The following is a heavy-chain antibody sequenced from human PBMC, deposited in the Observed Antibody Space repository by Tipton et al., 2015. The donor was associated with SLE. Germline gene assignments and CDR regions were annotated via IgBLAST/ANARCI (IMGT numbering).Heavy chain of an antibody. Sequence: SLRLSCAASGSTFSTYAMDWVRQAPGKGLEYVSAISSNGDTTYYADSVKDRFTISRDNSKNTLYLQMGSLRVEDTAVYYCARDLGYSYGHGFDYWGQGSLVSVS. D-gene: IGHD5-18*01. CDR1: GSTFSTYA. CDR3: ARDLGYSYGHGFDY. J-gene: IGHJ4*02. V-gene: IGHV3-64*02. CDR2: ISSNGDTT.